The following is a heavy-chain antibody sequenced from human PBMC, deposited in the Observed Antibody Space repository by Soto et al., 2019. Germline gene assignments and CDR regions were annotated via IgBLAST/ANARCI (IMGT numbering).Heavy chain of an antibody. Sequence: PSETLSLTCTVSCASISGFYWSWIRKSAGKGLEWIGRIYATGTTDYNPSLKSRVMMSVETSKKQFSLKLMSVTAADTAVYYCVRDGRKTLRDWFDPWGQGISVTVSS. D-gene: IGHD1-1*01. J-gene: IGHJ5*02. V-gene: IGHV4-4*07. CDR2: IYATGTT. CDR1: CASISGFY. CDR3: VRDGRKTLRDWFDP.